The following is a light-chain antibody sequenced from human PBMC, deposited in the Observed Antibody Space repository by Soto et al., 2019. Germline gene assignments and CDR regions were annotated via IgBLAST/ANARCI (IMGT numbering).Light chain of an antibody. V-gene: IGKV1-5*03. CDR2: KAS. J-gene: IGKJ1*01. CDR3: QYYDNYSWT. Sequence: DIQLTQSPSTLSASVGDRVTITCRASQSISVWLTWYQQKPGKAPKFLIYKASNLESGVPSRFSGSGSGTEFTLTISSLQPDDFATYHCQYYDNYSWTFGQGTKVEI. CDR1: QSISVW.